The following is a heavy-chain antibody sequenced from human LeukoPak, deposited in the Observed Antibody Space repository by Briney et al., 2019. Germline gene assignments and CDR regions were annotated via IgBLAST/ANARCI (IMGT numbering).Heavy chain of an antibody. V-gene: IGHV1-18*01. Sequence: ASVKVSCKASGYTFTRYGISWVRQAPGQGLEWMGWISAYNGNTNYAQRLQGRVTVATDTSTSTAYIELRSLTSDDTAIYYCAREGGIVATTAFDYWGQGTLVTVSS. CDR1: GYTFTRYG. CDR2: ISAYNGNT. CDR3: AREGGIVATTAFDY. J-gene: IGHJ4*02. D-gene: IGHD5-12*01.